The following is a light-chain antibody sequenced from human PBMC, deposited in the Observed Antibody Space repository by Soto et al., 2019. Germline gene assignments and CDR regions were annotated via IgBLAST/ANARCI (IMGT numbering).Light chain of an antibody. CDR2: DVS. V-gene: IGLV2-14*03. Sequence: QSVLTQPASVSGSPGQSITIPCTGSSSDIGNYNYVSWYQHQHPGKAPKLMIYDVSTRPSGVSIRFSGSKSGNTASLTISGLQDEDEAFYYCTSYTIATTWVFGGGTKLTVL. CDR3: TSYTIATTWV. J-gene: IGLJ3*02. CDR1: SSDIGNYNY.